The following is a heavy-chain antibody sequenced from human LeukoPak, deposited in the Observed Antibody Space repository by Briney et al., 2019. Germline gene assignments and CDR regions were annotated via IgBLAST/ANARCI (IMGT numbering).Heavy chain of an antibody. CDR1: GGTFSSYA. D-gene: IGHD3-22*01. V-gene: IGHV1-69*05. Sequence: SVKVSCKASGGTFSSYAIIWVRQAPGQGLEWMGGIIPIFGTANYAQKFQGIVTITTDESTSTAYMELSSLRSEDTAGYYCARDGYDSSGYYPRFDYWGQGTLVTVSS. CDR3: ARDGYDSSGYYPRFDY. CDR2: IIPIFGTA. J-gene: IGHJ4*02.